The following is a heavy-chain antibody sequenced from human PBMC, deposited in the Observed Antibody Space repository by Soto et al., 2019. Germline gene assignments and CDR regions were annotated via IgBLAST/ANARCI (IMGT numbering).Heavy chain of an antibody. V-gene: IGHV4-34*01. CDR3: ARVSGQYCSGGSCYFLRPAVNWFAP. J-gene: IGHJ5*02. Sequence: ASETLSLTCAVYGGSFSGYYWSWIRQPPRKGPEWIGELNHSGSTNYNPSLKSRVTISVDTSKNQFCLKLNSVTAADTAVYYCARVSGQYCSGGSCYFLRPAVNWFAPWGQGTLVTVSS. CDR2: LNHSGST. CDR1: GGSFSGYY. D-gene: IGHD2-15*01.